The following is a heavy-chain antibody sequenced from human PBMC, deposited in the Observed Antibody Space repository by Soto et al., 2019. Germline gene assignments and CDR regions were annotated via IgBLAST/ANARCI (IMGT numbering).Heavy chain of an antibody. D-gene: IGHD3-16*01. CDR3: ASMNRDNTYIITTNVSYFDL. CDR1: GGTFSYYS. CDR2: MITLLNRT. V-gene: IGHV1-69*02. J-gene: IGHJ2*01. Sequence: QVHLVQSGTEVKKPGSSVKVSCKASGGTFSYYSFSWVRQAPGQGLEWMGRMITLLNRTTYAQKFQDRVTITADKSTGTASKDPRNLRSDDTAVYFSASMNRDNTYIITTNVSYFDLWGRGTLVTVSS.